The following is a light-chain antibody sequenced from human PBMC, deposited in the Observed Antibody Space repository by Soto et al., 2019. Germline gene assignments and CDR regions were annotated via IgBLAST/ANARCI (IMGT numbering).Light chain of an antibody. V-gene: IGKV3-20*01. CDR2: GAS. Sequence: IVLTQSPGTLSSSPGERATLSCRASQSVSSNLAWYQQKPGQAPRLLIYGASSRATGIPDRFSGSGSGTDFTLTISRLEPEDFAVYYCQQYGYTPRTFGQGTKVDIK. CDR1: QSVSSN. J-gene: IGKJ1*01. CDR3: QQYGYTPRT.